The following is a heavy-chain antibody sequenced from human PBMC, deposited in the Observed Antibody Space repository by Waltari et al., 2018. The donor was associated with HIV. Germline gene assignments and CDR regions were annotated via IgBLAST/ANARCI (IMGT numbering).Heavy chain of an antibody. CDR1: GSSISSSYY. J-gene: IGHJ3*01. CDR2: IYRTGTT. CDR3: ARDQDYYDSTGYTCYAFDP. V-gene: IGHV4-38-2*02. Sequence: QVRLQESGPGLVKPSETLSLTCSVSGSSISSSYYWGWIRQAPGKGLEWIGSIYRTGTTYYNPSLKSRVSVSVNMSKNQFSLKLSSVTAADTAVYYCARDQDYYDSTGYTCYAFDPWGQGTMVIVSS. D-gene: IGHD3-22*01.